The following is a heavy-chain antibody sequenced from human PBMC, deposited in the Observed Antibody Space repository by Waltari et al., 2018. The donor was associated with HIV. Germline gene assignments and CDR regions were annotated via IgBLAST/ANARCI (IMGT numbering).Heavy chain of an antibody. D-gene: IGHD3-3*01. CDR2: IKQDGSEK. CDR3: ARITIFGVVNDYGMDV. Sequence: EVQLVESGGGLVQPGGSLRLSCAASGFPFSSYGMSWVRQAPGKGLEWVANIKQDGSEKYYVDSVKGRFTISRDNAKNSLYLQMNSLRAEDTAVYYCARITIFGVVNDYGMDVWGQGTTVTVSS. J-gene: IGHJ6*02. CDR1: GFPFSSYG. V-gene: IGHV3-7*01.